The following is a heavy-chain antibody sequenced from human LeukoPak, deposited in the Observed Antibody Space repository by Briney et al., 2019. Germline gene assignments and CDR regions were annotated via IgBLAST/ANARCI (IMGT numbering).Heavy chain of an antibody. Sequence: SETLSLTCTVSGGSISSYYWSWIRQPAGKGLEWIGRIYSTGSTSYNPSLKSRVTMSVDTSKNQFSLRLRSVTAADTAVYYCARQIASAGTAGFDFWGQGALVTVSS. CDR3: ARQIASAGTAGFDF. CDR1: GGSISSYY. V-gene: IGHV4-4*07. D-gene: IGHD6-13*01. J-gene: IGHJ4*02. CDR2: IYSTGST.